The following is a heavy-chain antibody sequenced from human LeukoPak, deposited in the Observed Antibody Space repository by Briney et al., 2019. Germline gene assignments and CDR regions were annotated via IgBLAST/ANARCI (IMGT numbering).Heavy chain of an antibody. D-gene: IGHD6-19*01. J-gene: IGHJ4*02. CDR3: ARGLYYFNY. CDR2: LYTSGST. CDR1: GGSISTYF. Sequence: SETLSLTCTVSGGSISTYFWSWIRQPAGKGLEWIGRLYTSGSTNYNPSLKSRLTMSADTSKNQFSLRLSSVTAADTAVYYCARGLYYFNYWGQGTLVTVSS. V-gene: IGHV4-4*07.